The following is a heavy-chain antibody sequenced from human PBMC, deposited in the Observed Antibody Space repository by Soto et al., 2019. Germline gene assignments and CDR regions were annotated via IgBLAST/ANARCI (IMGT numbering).Heavy chain of an antibody. CDR1: GYTFINYY. V-gene: IGHV1-46*03. J-gene: IGHJ6*03. D-gene: IGHD6-6*01. Sequence: QVQLVQSGAEVKKPGASVKVSCKASGYTFINYYLHWVRQAPGHGLEWMGVANPNGGSTVYAQTCQGRFTLPRDTDTRTVYVEVRSRRSDDTAVYCCVRATAARQRVYWYQYYLHSWGEGATVTVSS. CDR3: VRATAARQRVYWYQYYLHS. CDR2: ANPNGGST.